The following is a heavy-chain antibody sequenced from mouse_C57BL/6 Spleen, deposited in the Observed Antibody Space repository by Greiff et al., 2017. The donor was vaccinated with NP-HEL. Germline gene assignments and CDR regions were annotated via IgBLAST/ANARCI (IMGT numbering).Heavy chain of an antibody. Sequence: EVQLVESGEGLVKPGGSLKLSCAASGFTFSSYAMSWVRQTPEKRLEWVAYISSGGDYIYYADTVKGRFTISRDNARNTLYLQMSSLKSEDTAMYYCTRGHDYGSVYYYAMDYWGQGTSVTVSS. J-gene: IGHJ4*01. V-gene: IGHV5-9-1*02. CDR1: GFTFSSYA. D-gene: IGHD1-1*01. CDR3: TRGHDYGSVYYYAMDY. CDR2: ISSGGDYI.